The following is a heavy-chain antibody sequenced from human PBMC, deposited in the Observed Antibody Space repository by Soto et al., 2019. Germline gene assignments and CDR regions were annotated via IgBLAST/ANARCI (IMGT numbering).Heavy chain of an antibody. CDR2: INAGNGNT. CDR3: ARGPGGPDGHGDY. Sequence: QVQLVQSGAEVKKPGASVKVSCKASGYTFTSYAMHWVRQATGQRLEWMGWINAGNGNTKYSRKFQGRVTSTRDTSASTAYMELSSLRSEDTAVYYCARGPGGPDGHGDYWGQGTLVTVSS. V-gene: IGHV1-3*01. J-gene: IGHJ4*02. CDR1: GYTFTSYA. D-gene: IGHD2-15*01.